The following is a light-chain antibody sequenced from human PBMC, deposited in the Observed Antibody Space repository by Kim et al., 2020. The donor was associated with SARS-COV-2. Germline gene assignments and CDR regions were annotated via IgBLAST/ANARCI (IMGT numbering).Light chain of an antibody. V-gene: IGLV3-21*04. Sequence: SYELTQPPSVSVAPGQTARITCGGNNIGSKSVHWYQQKPGQAPVLVIYYDSDRPSGIPERLSGSNSGNTATLTISRVEAGDEADYYCQVWASSSDHWVFG. CDR3: QVWASSSDHWV. CDR2: YDS. J-gene: IGLJ3*02. CDR1: NIGSKS.